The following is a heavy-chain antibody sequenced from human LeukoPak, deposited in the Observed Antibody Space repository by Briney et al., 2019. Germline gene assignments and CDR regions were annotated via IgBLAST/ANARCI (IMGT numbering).Heavy chain of an antibody. V-gene: IGHV3-30*18. D-gene: IGHD6-13*01. CDR2: ISYDGSNK. Sequence: PGRSLRPSCAASGFTFSSYGMHWVRRAPGKGLEWVAVISYDGSNKYYADSVKGRFTISRDNSKNTLYLQMNSLRAEDTAVYYCAKGRYSSSWYFDYWGQGTLVTVSS. CDR3: AKGRYSSSWYFDY. J-gene: IGHJ4*02. CDR1: GFTFSSYG.